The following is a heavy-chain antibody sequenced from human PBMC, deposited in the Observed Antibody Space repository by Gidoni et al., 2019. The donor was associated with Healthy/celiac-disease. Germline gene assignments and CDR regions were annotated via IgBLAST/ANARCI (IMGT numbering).Heavy chain of an antibody. Sequence: EVQLVESGGGLVQPGRSLRLSCAASGFTFDDYDMHWVRQAPGKGLAWVLVIIWNSGSIGYADSLKGRFTISRDNAKNSLYLQMNSLRAEDTALYYCAKSINLYCSSTSCYFDYWGQGTLVTVSS. CDR2: IIWNSGSI. CDR1: GFTFDDYD. J-gene: IGHJ4*02. CDR3: AKSINLYCSSTSCYFDY. V-gene: IGHV3-9*01. D-gene: IGHD2-2*01.